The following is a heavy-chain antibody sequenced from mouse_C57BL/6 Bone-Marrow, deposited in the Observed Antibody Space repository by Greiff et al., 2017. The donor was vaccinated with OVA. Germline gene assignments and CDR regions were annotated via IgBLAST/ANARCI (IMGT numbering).Heavy chain of an antibody. CDR2: INPYNGGT. V-gene: IGHV1-19*01. Sequence: EVQLQQSGPVLVKPGASVKMSCKASGYTFTDYYMNWVKQSHGKSLEWIGVINPYNGGTSYNQKFKGKATLTVDKSSSTAYMELNSLTSEDSAVYYCARITTGYYFDYWGQGTTLTVSS. J-gene: IGHJ2*01. CDR3: ARITTGYYFDY. D-gene: IGHD1-1*01. CDR1: GYTFTDYY.